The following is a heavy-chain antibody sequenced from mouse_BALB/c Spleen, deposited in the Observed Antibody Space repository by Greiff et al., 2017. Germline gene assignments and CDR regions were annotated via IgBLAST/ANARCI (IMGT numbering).Heavy chain of an antibody. V-gene: IGHV3-6*02. D-gene: IGHD2-1*01. CDR3: ARGAGNYGNYFDY. CDR2: ISYDGSN. CDR1: GYSITSGYY. Sequence: EVKLVESGPGLVKPSQSLSLTCSVTGYSITSGYYWNWIRQFPGNKLEWMGYISYDGSNNYNPSLKNRISITRDTSKNQFFLKLNSVTTEDTATYYCARGAGNYGNYFDYWGQGTTLTVSS. J-gene: IGHJ2*01.